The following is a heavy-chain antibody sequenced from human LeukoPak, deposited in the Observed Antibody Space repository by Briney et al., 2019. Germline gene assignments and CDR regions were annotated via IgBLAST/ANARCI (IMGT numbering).Heavy chain of an antibody. CDR3: ARTLHGDDAFDI. V-gene: IGHV3-23*01. CDR2: ISGSGGST. J-gene: IGHJ3*02. D-gene: IGHD3-10*01. Sequence: GGSLRLSCAASGFTFSSYAMSRVRQAPGKGLEWVSAISGSGGSTYYADSVKGRFTISRDNSKNTLYLQMNSLRAEDTAVYYCARTLHGDDAFDIWGQGTMVTVSS. CDR1: GFTFSSYA.